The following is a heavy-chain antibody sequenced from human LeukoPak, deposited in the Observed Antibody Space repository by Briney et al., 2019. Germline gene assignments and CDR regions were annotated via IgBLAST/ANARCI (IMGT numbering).Heavy chain of an antibody. J-gene: IGHJ4*02. CDR3: AKAPVTSCRGAFCYPFDS. CDR2: ISSSSSYI. CDR1: GFTFSSYG. Sequence: GGSLRLSCAASGFTFSSYGMHWVRQAPGKGLEWVSSISSSSSYIYYADSVKSRFTISRDNSGNTMYLQMNSLRAEDEAVYYCAKAPVTSCRGAFCYPFDSWGQGTLVTVSS. D-gene: IGHD2-15*01. V-gene: IGHV3-21*04.